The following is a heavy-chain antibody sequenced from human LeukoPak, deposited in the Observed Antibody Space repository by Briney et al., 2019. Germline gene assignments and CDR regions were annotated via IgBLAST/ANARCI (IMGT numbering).Heavy chain of an antibody. CDR3: AKDGEGYGDYPTAYLDY. CDR2: IKQDGTQE. J-gene: IGHJ4*02. CDR1: GFSFSNYY. Sequence: GGSLRLSCAASGFSFSNYYMSWVRQAPGKGLEWVANIKQDGTQEYYVDSVKGRFTVSRDNAKNSLYLQMNSLRAEDTAVYYCAKDGEGYGDYPTAYLDYWGQGTLVTVSS. D-gene: IGHD4-17*01. V-gene: IGHV3-7*01.